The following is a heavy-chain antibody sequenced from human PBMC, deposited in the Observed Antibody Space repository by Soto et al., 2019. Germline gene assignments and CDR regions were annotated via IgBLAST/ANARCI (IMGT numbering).Heavy chain of an antibody. J-gene: IGHJ4*02. CDR2: INAGNGNT. D-gene: IGHD6-19*01. Sequence: QVQLVQSGAEVKKPGASVKVSCKASGYTFTSYAMHWVRQAPGQRLEWMGWINAGNGNTKYSQKFQGRVTITRDTSASTAYMELSSLRSEDTAVYYCSASPPEFFSGWYPGDYWGQGTLVTVSS. CDR1: GYTFTSYA. V-gene: IGHV1-3*01. CDR3: SASPPEFFSGWYPGDY.